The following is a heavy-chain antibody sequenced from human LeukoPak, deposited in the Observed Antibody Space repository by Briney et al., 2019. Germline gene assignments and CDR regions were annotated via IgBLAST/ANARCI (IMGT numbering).Heavy chain of an antibody. V-gene: IGHV4-4*07. CDR1: GGSISSYY. D-gene: IGHD3-10*01. Sequence: SETLSLTCTVSGGSISSYYWSWIRQPAGKGLEWIGRIYTSGSTNYNPSLKSRVTMSVDTSKNQFSLKLSSVTAADTAVYYCARARYYGSGSYYNGNAFDIWGQGTMVTVSS. CDR2: IYTSGST. J-gene: IGHJ3*02. CDR3: ARARYYGSGSYYNGNAFDI.